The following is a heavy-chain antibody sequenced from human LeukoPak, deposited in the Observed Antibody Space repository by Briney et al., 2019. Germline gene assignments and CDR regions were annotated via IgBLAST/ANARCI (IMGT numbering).Heavy chain of an antibody. J-gene: IGHJ4*02. CDR2: IYYSGST. V-gene: IGHV4-31*03. CDR3: ARGGPYPFDY. Sequence: SETLSLTCTVSGGSIGSGGYYWSWIRQHPGKGLEWIGYIYYSGSTYYNPSLKSRVTISVDTSKNQFSLKLSSVTAADTAVYYCARGGPYPFDYWGQGTLVTVSS. CDR1: GGSIGSGGYY.